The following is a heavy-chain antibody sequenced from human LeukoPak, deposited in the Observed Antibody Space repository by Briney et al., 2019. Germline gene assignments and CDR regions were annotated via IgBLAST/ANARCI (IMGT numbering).Heavy chain of an antibody. Sequence: GGSLRLSCAASGFTFSSYSMNWVRQAPGKGLEWVSSISSSSSYIYYADSVKGRFTISRDNAKNSLYLQMNSLRAEDTAVYYCARGSSSSPTLDYWGQGTLVTVSS. D-gene: IGHD6-6*01. V-gene: IGHV3-21*01. J-gene: IGHJ4*02. CDR3: ARGSSSSPTLDY. CDR1: GFTFSSYS. CDR2: ISSSSSYI.